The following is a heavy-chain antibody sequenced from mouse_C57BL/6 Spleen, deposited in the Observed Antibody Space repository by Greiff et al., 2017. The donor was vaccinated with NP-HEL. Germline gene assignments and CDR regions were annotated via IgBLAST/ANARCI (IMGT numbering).Heavy chain of an antibody. CDR3: ARPDGSSPHYFDY. CDR1: GYTFTSYW. CDR2: IHPNSGST. J-gene: IGHJ2*01. V-gene: IGHV1-64*01. D-gene: IGHD1-1*01. Sequence: VQLQQPGAELVKPGASVKLSCKASGYTFTSYWMHWVKQRPGQGLEWIGMIHPNSGSTNYNEKFKSKATLTVDKSSSTAYMQLSSLTSEDSAVYYCARPDGSSPHYFDYWGQGTTLTVSS.